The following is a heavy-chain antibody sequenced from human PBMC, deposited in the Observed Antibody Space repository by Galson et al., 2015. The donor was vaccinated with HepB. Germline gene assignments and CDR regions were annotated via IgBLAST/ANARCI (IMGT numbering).Heavy chain of an antibody. CDR1: RFIFSSYA. CDR2: ISGSGGGT. D-gene: IGHD1-26*01. Sequence: SLRLSCAASRFIFSSYAMSWVRQAPGKGLEWVSGISGSGGGTYYADSVKGRFTISRDNSKNTLYLQMNSLRAEDTAVYYCAKDIQYSGNYYDYFDYWGQGTLVTVSS. CDR3: AKDIQYSGNYYDYFDY. J-gene: IGHJ4*02. V-gene: IGHV3-23*01.